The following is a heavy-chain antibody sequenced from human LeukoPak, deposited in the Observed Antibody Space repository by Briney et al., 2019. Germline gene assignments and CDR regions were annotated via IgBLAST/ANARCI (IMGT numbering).Heavy chain of an antibody. D-gene: IGHD3-9*01. J-gene: IGHJ5*02. CDR3: ARASERLRYFDWLSKRLNWFDP. Sequence: GASVKVSCKASGYTFTSYGISWVRQAPGQGLEWMGWMNPNSGNTGYAQKFQGRVTMTRNTSISTAYMELSSLRSEDTAVYYCARASERLRYFDWLSKRLNWFDPWGQGTLVTVSS. CDR1: GYTFTSYG. CDR2: MNPNSGNT. V-gene: IGHV1-8*02.